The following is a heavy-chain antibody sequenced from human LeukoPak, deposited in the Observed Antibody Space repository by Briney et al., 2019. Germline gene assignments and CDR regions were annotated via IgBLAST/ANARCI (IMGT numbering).Heavy chain of an antibody. Sequence: ASVKVSCKASGGTFSSYAISWVRQAPGQGLEWMGGIIPIFGTANYAQKFQGRVTITADKSTSTAYMELSSLRSEDTAVYYCARATLAATLISDHWGQGTLVTVSS. CDR1: GGTFSSYA. CDR3: ARATLAATLISDH. J-gene: IGHJ4*02. D-gene: IGHD2-15*01. CDR2: IIPIFGTA. V-gene: IGHV1-69*06.